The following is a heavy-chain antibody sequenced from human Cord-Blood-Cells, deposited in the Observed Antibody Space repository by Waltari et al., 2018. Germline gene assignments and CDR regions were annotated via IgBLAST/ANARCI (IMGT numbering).Heavy chain of an antibody. Sequence: QLQLQESAPGLVKPSQTLYLTCTVSVGSISRSSYYWGWIRPPPGKGLEWIGSIYYSGSTYYNPSLKSRVTISVDTSKNQFSLKLSSVTAADTAVYYCAKHVSTTVTKRGAFDIWGQGTMVTVSS. V-gene: IGHV4-39*01. D-gene: IGHD4-17*01. CDR3: AKHVSTTVTKRGAFDI. CDR1: VGSISRSSYY. CDR2: IYYSGST. J-gene: IGHJ3*02.